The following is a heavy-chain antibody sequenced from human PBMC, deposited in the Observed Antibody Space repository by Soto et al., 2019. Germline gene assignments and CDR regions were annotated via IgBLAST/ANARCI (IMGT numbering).Heavy chain of an antibody. V-gene: IGHV3-15*07. CDR2: IKSKTDGGTT. Sequence: EVQLVESGGGLVQPGGSLRLSCAPSGFTFSNAWINWVRQAPGKGLEWVGRIKSKTDGGTTDFAAPVKGRFAISRDDSKNIAYMQVDSLKIDDTAVYYCSTDSYSDMTVVRLDNCGHGTLVTVSS. D-gene: IGHD3-22*01. J-gene: IGHJ4*01. CDR1: GFTFSNAW. CDR3: STDSYSDMTVVRLDN.